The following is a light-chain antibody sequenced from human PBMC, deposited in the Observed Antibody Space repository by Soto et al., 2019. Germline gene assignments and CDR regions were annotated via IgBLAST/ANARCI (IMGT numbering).Light chain of an antibody. Sequence: DIVLTQSPLSLPVTPGEPASISCRSIQSLLNTNGNNSWNWYLQKPGQSPKLLIYLGSNRASGVPDRFSGSGSGTDFTLKISRVEAEDVGVYYCMQALQTPPTFGQGTKVEIK. CDR1: QSLLNTNGNNS. V-gene: IGKV2-28*01. J-gene: IGKJ1*01. CDR3: MQALQTPPT. CDR2: LGS.